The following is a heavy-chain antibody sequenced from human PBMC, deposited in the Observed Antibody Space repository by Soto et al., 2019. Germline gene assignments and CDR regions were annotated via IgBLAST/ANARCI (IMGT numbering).Heavy chain of an antibody. D-gene: IGHD6-13*01. Sequence: QVQLVQSGAEVKKPGSSVKVSCKASGGTFSSYTISWVRQAPGQGLEWMGRIIPILGIANYAQKFQGRVTITADKSTSTAYMELSSLRSEDTAVYYCAKAAAGTWWFYPWGQGTLVTVSS. CDR2: IIPILGIA. V-gene: IGHV1-69*02. CDR3: AKAAAGTWWFYP. CDR1: GGTFSSYT. J-gene: IGHJ5*02.